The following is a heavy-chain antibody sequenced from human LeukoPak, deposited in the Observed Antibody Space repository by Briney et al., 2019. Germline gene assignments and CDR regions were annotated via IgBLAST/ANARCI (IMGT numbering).Heavy chain of an antibody. Sequence: GGSLRLSCAASGFTFSSYWMSWVRQAPGKGLEWVSAISGSGGSTYYADSVKGRFTISRDNSKNTLYLQMNSLRAEDTAVYYCAKPAVGATWNYYMGVWGKGTTVTVSS. CDR2: ISGSGGST. V-gene: IGHV3-23*01. CDR3: AKPAVGATWNYYMGV. D-gene: IGHD1-26*01. J-gene: IGHJ6*03. CDR1: GFTFSSYW.